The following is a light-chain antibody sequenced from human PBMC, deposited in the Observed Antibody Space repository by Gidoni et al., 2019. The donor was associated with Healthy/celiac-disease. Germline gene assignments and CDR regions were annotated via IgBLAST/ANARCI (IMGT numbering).Light chain of an antibody. CDR3: QQSYSTPGWCS. J-gene: IGKJ2*04. V-gene: IGKV1-39*01. Sequence: DIQMTQSPSSLSASVGDRVTITCRASQSISSYVNWYQQKPGKAPKLLIYAASSLQSWVPSRFSGSGSGTDFTLTISSLQPEDFATYYCQQSYSTPGWCSFGQGTKLEIK. CDR2: AAS. CDR1: QSISSY.